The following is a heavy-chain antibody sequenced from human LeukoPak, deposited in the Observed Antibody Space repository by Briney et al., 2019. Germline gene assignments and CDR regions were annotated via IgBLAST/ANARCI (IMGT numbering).Heavy chain of an antibody. J-gene: IGHJ4*02. D-gene: IGHD3-10*01. CDR1: GLNFRKSW. CDR2: IKQDGSEK. V-gene: IGHV3-7*01. Sequence: GGSLRLSCAASGLNFRKSWMTWVRQAPGKGLEWVANIKQDGSEKYYVDSVKGRFTISRDNAKNSLYLQMNSLRAEDTAVYYCAREGETYYYGSGSYYFDYWGQGTLVTVSS. CDR3: AREGETYYYGSGSYYFDY.